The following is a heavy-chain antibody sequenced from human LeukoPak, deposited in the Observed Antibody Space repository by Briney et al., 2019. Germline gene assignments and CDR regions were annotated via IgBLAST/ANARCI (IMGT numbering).Heavy chain of an antibody. D-gene: IGHD6-13*01. CDR3: ARGNVYSSIYPY. CDR2: TYYRSKWYN. CDR1: GYSFSSNSAA. V-gene: IGHV6-1*01. J-gene: IGHJ4*02. Sequence: SQTLSLTCAISGYSFSSNSAAWNWIRQSPSRGLEWVVRTYYRSKWYNDYAVSVKSRITINPNTSKNQFYLQLNSVTPEDTAVYYCARGNVYSSIYPYWGQGTLVTVSS.